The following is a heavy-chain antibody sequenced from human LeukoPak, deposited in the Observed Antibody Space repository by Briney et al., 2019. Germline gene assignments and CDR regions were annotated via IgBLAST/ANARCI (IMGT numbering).Heavy chain of an antibody. Sequence: SETLSLTCAVYGGSFSGYYWSWIRQPPGKGLEWIGEINHSGSTNYNPSLKSRVTISVDTSKNQFSLKLSSVTAADTAVYYCAREGEQLVLDYWGQGTLVTVFS. D-gene: IGHD6-6*01. CDR2: INHSGST. CDR3: AREGEQLVLDY. J-gene: IGHJ4*02. V-gene: IGHV4-34*01. CDR1: GGSFSGYY.